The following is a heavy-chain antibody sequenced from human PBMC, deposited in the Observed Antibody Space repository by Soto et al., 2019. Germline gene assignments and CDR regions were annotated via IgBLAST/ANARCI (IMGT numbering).Heavy chain of an antibody. J-gene: IGHJ5*02. CDR2: INAYNGNT. V-gene: IGHV1-18*01. CDR3: ASVLPPFDP. CDR1: GYTFTSYG. Sequence: QVQLVQSGAEVKKPGASVKVSCKASGYTFTSYGISWVRQAPGQGLEWMGWINAYNGNTNYAQKLQGRVTMTTDPATSTAYMELRGLRAEDTAVYYCASVLPPFDPWGQGTLVTVSS.